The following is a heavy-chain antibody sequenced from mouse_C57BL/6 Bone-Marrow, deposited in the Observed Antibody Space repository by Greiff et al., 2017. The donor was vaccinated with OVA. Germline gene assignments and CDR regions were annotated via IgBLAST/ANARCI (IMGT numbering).Heavy chain of an antibody. Sequence: EVQLQQSGPELVKPGASVKISCKASGYTFTDYYMNWVKQSHGKSLEWIGDINPNNGGTSYNQKFKGKATLTVDKSSSTAYMELRSLTSEDSAVYYCAKGGVYGTWGQGTTLTVSS. J-gene: IGHJ2*01. CDR2: INPNNGGT. CDR3: AKGGVYGT. D-gene: IGHD1-1*02. CDR1: GYTFTDYY. V-gene: IGHV1-26*01.